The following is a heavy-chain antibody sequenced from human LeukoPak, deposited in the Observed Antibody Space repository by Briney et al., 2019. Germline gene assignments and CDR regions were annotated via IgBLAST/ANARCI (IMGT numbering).Heavy chain of an antibody. D-gene: IGHD3-9*01. J-gene: IGHJ4*02. CDR1: GFTFSSYG. Sequence: GGSLRLSCAASGFTFSSYGMHWVRQAPGKGLEWVAFIWYDGSNKYYADSVKGRFTISRDNSKNTLYLQMNSLRAEDTAVYYCARGPPYYDILTGPLGGFDYWGQGTLVTVSS. CDR2: IWYDGSNK. V-gene: IGHV3-30*02. CDR3: ARGPPYYDILTGPLGGFDY.